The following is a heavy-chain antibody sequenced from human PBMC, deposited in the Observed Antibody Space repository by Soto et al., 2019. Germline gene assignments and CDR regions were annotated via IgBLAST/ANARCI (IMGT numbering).Heavy chain of an antibody. J-gene: IGHJ3*02. D-gene: IGHD2-2*01. CDR3: ARVGGGSTSHAFDI. V-gene: IGHV3-21*01. CDR1: GFTFSSYS. Sequence: EVQLVESGGGLVKPGGSLRLSCAASGFTFSSYSMNWVRQAPGKGLEWVSSIGSSSSYIYYADSVKGRFTISRDNAKNSLYLQMNSLRAEDTAVYYCARVGGGSTSHAFDIRGQLTMVTVSS. CDR2: IGSSSSYI.